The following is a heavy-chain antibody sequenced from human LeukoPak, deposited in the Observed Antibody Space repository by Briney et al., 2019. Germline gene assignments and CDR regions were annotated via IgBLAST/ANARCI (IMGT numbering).Heavy chain of an antibody. CDR2: ISYDGRNI. V-gene: IGHV3-30*18. D-gene: IGHD2-2*01. J-gene: IGHJ4*02. Sequence: GKSLRLSCAASGSTFNNYGMHWVRQAPGKGLEWVAVISYDGRNIHYPDSVKGRFTISRDTSTDTLWLQMDSLRTEDTAVYYCAKGPLRGTAAAIDYWGQGTLVTVSS. CDR1: GSTFNNYG. CDR3: AKGPLRGTAAAIDY.